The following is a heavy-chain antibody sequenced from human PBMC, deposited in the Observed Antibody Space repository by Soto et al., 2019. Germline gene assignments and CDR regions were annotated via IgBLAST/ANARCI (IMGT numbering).Heavy chain of an antibody. D-gene: IGHD1-26*01. CDR3: VRSYSGTYGCFDS. J-gene: IGHJ5*01. CDR1: GFTISSHW. V-gene: IGHV3-74*01. CDR2: INSDGSST. Sequence: PGGSLRLSCVASGFTISSHWMHWVRQAPGKGLVWVSRINSDGSSTSYADSVKGRFIISRDNAKNTLYLQMNILRAEDTAVYYCVRSYSGTYGCFDSWGQGTLVTVSS.